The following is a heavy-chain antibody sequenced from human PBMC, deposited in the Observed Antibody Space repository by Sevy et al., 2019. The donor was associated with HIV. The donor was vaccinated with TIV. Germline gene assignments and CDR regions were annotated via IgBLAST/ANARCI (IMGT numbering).Heavy chain of an antibody. CDR3: VRGGVGGYSYSLDS. J-gene: IGHJ4*02. CDR1: GFTFSTYW. V-gene: IGHV3-7*04. D-gene: IGHD5-18*01. Sequence: GGSRRLSCAASGFTFSTYWMSWVRQAPGKGLEWVATMKQDGSEKDYVDSVKGRFTISRDNAKNSLYLQMNSLRGEDTAVYYCVRGGVGGYSYSLDSWGQGTLVTVSS. CDR2: MKQDGSEK.